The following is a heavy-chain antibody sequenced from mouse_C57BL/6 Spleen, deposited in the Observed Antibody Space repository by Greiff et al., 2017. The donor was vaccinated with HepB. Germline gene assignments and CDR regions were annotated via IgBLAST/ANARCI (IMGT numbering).Heavy chain of an antibody. J-gene: IGHJ1*03. CDR3: SRDYGSSYWYFEV. Sequence: DVHLVESGGGLVQPGGSLSLSCAASGFTFTDYYMSWVRQPPGKALEWLGFIRNKANGYTTEYSASVKGRFTISRDNSQSILYLQMNALRAEDSATYYCSRDYGSSYWYFEVWGTGTTVTVSS. CDR1: GFTFTDYY. D-gene: IGHD1-1*01. V-gene: IGHV7-3*01. CDR2: IRNKANGYTT.